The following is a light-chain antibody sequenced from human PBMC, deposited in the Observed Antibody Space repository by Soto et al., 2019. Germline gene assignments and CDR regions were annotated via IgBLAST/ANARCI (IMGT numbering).Light chain of an antibody. CDR3: GSYADRYSLYV. CDR1: SSDVGGYNY. CDR2: DVS. V-gene: IGLV2-11*01. J-gene: IGLJ1*01. Sequence: QSALTQPRSVSGSPGQSVTISCTGTSSDVGGYNYVSWYQQHPGKAPKLMIYDVSKRPSGVPDRFSGSKSGNTASLTISGLQAEDEADYYCGSYADRYSLYVFGTGTKVTVL.